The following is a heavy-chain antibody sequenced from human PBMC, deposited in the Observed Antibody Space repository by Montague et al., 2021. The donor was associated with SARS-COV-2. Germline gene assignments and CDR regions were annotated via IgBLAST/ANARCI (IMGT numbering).Heavy chain of an antibody. D-gene: IGHD3-3*01. V-gene: IGHV4-38-2*02. CDR1: GFSISSGYY. CDR2: RYQNGAT. J-gene: IGHJ4*02. Sequence: SETLSLTCSVSGFSISSGYYWGWIRQTPGKGLEWIGSRYQNGATYYSPSLKRPATILLDTSKNQFSLSLTSVTAADTAVYYCARSGVGIFDFSYFDSWGQGSLVIVS. CDR3: ARSGVGIFDFSYFDS.